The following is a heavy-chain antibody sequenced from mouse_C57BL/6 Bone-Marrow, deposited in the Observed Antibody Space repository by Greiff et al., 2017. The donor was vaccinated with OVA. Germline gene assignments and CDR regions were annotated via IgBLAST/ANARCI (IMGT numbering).Heavy chain of an antibody. CDR2: INPNYGIT. V-gene: IGHV1-39*01. D-gene: IGHD1-1*01. Sequence: EVHLVESGPELVKPGASVKISCKASGYSFTDYNMNWVKQRNGKSLEWIGVINPNYGITSYNQKFKGKATLTVDQSSSTAYMQLNSLTSEDSAVYYCAFYYGSSYRYFDVWGTGTTVTVSS. CDR3: AFYYGSSYRYFDV. J-gene: IGHJ1*03. CDR1: GYSFTDYN.